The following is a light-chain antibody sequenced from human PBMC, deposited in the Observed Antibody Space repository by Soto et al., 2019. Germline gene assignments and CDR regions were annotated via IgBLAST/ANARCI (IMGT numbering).Light chain of an antibody. CDR2: GAS. CDR1: QSISSS. CDR3: QQYNNGPTYT. V-gene: IGKV3-15*01. J-gene: IGKJ2*01. Sequence: EIVMTQSPATLSVSPGDRATLSCRASQSISSSLAWYQQKPGQAPRLLIYGASTRATGIPARFSGSGSGTEFTLTISSLQSEDFAVYYCQQYNNGPTYTFGQETKLEIK.